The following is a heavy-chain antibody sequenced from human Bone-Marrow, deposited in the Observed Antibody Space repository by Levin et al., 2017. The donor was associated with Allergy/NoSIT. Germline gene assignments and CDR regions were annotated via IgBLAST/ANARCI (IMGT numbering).Heavy chain of an antibody. V-gene: IGHV3-23*01. J-gene: IGHJ4*02. CDR3: ARCAHKDDSSCPRGDY. Sequence: PGGSLRLSCAASGFTFTSYAMTWVRQAPGKGLEWVSAISGPGGGTNYADSVRGRFTISRDNSKNTVYLLMTSLRADDTAVYYCARCAHKDDSSCPRGDYWGQGTLVTASS. D-gene: IGHD6-13*01. CDR1: GFTFTSYA. CDR2: ISGPGGGT.